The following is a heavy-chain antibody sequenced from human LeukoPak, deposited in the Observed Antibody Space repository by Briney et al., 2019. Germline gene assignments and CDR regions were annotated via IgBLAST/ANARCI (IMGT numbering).Heavy chain of an antibody. Sequence: PSETLSLTCSASGGSIRSTTYYWGWIRQPPGKGLEWIGSIYYSGSTYYNPSLKSRVTISVDTSKNQFSLKLSSVTAADTAVYYCARHRYGGNYYHYWGQGTVVTVSS. CDR3: ARHRYGGNYYHY. CDR2: IYYSGST. CDR1: GGSIRSTTYY. J-gene: IGHJ4*02. V-gene: IGHV4-39*01. D-gene: IGHD4-23*01.